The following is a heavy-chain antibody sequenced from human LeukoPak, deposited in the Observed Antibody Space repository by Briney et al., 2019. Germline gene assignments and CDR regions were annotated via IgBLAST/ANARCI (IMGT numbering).Heavy chain of an antibody. CDR2: IKPDGSEK. CDR1: GFTFSSSW. CDR3: ERDFREGERY. V-gene: IGHV3-7*01. D-gene: IGHD1-26*01. J-gene: IGHJ4*02. Sequence: GGSLRLSCAASGFTFSSSWMSWVRQAPGKGLEWVATIKPDGSEKYHVDSVKGRFTISRDNTNNSLFLQMSRLRAEDTALYYCERDFREGERYWGQGTLVTVSS.